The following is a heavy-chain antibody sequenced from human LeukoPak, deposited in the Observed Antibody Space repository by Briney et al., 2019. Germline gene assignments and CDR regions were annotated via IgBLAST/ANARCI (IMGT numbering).Heavy chain of an antibody. CDR2: IYSTGST. D-gene: IGHD6-13*01. Sequence: PSETLSPTCTVSGVSINTYYWSWIRQPAGKGLGWIGRIYSTGSTNYSPSLKSRVTMSVDKSKNQFSLNLSSVTAADTAVYYCARGIADPYSFDSWGQGTLVTVSS. CDR3: ARGIADPYSFDS. J-gene: IGHJ4*02. V-gene: IGHV4-4*07. CDR1: GVSINTYY.